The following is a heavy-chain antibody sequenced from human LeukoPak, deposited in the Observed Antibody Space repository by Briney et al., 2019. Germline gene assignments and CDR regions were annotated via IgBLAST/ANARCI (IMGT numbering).Heavy chain of an antibody. D-gene: IGHD4-17*01. CDR3: ARDRGDLDY. Sequence: PSETLSLTCAVYGGPFSGYYWAWIRQPPGKGLEWIGQINHVGSTNYNPSLKSRVTISVDTSKSQFSLKLSSVTAADTAVYYCARDRGDLDYWGQGTLVTVSS. V-gene: IGHV4-34*01. CDR2: INHVGST. J-gene: IGHJ4*02. CDR1: GGPFSGYY.